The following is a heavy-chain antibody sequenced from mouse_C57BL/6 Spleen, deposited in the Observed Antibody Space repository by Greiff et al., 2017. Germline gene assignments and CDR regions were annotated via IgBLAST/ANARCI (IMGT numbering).Heavy chain of an antibody. Sequence: QVQLQQSGAELVKPGASVKMSCKASGYTFTSYWITWVKQRPGQGLEWIGDIYPGSGSTNYNEKFKSKATLTVDTSSSTAYMQLSSLTSEDSAVYYCARRYGSSYTCDYWGQGTTLTVSS. CDR1: GYTFTSYW. D-gene: IGHD1-1*01. J-gene: IGHJ2*01. CDR3: ARRYGSSYTCDY. V-gene: IGHV1-55*01. CDR2: IYPGSGST.